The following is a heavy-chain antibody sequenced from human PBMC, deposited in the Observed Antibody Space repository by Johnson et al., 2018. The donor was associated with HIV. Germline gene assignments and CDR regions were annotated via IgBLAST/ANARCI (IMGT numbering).Heavy chain of an antibody. D-gene: IGHD6-13*01. V-gene: IGHV3-66*01. CDR3: ARARRYSSSWPDAFDI. CDR2: INSGGST. Sequence: VQLVESGGGVVQPGTSLRLSCAASGFTVSSNYMSWVRQAPGKGLEWVSVINSGGSTYYADSVKGRFTISRDNSKNTLSLQMNSLRAGDTAVYYCARARRYSSSWPDAFDIWGQGTMVTVSS. J-gene: IGHJ3*02. CDR1: GFTVSSNY.